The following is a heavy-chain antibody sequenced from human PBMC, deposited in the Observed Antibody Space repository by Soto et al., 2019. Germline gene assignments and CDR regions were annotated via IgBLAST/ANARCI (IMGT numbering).Heavy chain of an antibody. J-gene: IGHJ4*02. CDR1: GFTVTDHY. D-gene: IGHD3-10*01. V-gene: IGHV3-11*01. CDR3: ARDSRGAN. Sequence: QVQLVESGGGLVKPGGSLRLSCTASGFTVTDHYMTWIRQAPGKGLEWVSYINSGGSNIYYADAVRGRFTISRESAKNTVYLQMSSLRAGATAIYYCARDSRGANWGQGTLVIVSS. CDR2: INSGGSNI.